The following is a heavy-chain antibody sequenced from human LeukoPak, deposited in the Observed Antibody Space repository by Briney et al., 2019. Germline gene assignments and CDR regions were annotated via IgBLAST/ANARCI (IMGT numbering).Heavy chain of an antibody. D-gene: IGHD3-10*01. J-gene: IGHJ4*02. Sequence: PGRSLRFSCAASGFTFSNYGMHWVRQTPGKGLEWVAFLSYDGSNKYYADSVKGRFTISRDNSKNTVYLQMDSLRAEDTAVYYCAKGYGSGSLSSDYWGQGTPVTVSS. V-gene: IGHV3-30*18. CDR2: LSYDGSNK. CDR1: GFTFSNYG. CDR3: AKGYGSGSLSSDY.